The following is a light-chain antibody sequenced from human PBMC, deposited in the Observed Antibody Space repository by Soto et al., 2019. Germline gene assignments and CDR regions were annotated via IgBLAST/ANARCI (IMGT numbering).Light chain of an antibody. V-gene: IGKV1-39*01. CDR2: AAS. J-gene: IGKJ1*01. Sequence: DIQMTQSPSSLSASVGDRVTITCRASQSISRYLNWYQLKPGKAPKLLIYAASSLQSGVPSRFSGSGSGTDFTLTISSLQPEDFATYFCQQSYSGWTFGQGTKVDVK. CDR1: QSISRY. CDR3: QQSYSGWT.